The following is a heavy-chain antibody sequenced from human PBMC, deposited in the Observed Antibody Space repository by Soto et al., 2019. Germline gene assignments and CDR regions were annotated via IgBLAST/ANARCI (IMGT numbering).Heavy chain of an antibody. Sequence: QVHLVQSGAEVKSPGSSVKVSCKASGGAFRSHAISWVRQAPGQGLEWLGGTIPMFRAANFAQTFQGRVNITADESMTTVFLKLTSLTSDDTAIYYCARGVVLAANNYFDPWGQGTLVTVSS. J-gene: IGHJ5*02. CDR1: GGAFRSHA. CDR3: ARGVVLAANNYFDP. D-gene: IGHD2-15*01. V-gene: IGHV1-69*01. CDR2: TIPMFRAA.